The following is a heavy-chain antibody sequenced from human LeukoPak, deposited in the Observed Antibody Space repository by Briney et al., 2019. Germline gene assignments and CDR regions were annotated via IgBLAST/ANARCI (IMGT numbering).Heavy chain of an antibody. CDR1: GFTFSNYG. Sequence: PGGSLRLSCAASGFTFSNYGMNWVRQAPGKGLEWVSSISSSSNYIYYADSVKGRFTISRDNARNTLYLQMNSLRAEDTAVYYCARVVDTHFDYWGQGTLVTVSS. CDR2: ISSSSNYI. CDR3: ARVVDTHFDY. V-gene: IGHV3-21*01. J-gene: IGHJ4*02. D-gene: IGHD5-18*01.